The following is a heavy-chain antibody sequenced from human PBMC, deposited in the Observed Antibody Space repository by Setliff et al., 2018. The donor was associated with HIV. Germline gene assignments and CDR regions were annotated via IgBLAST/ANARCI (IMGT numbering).Heavy chain of an antibody. Sequence: SETLSLTCTVSGCSLDSGYYWAWIRQPPGKGPEWIGSIYYGGHTYHNPSLKSRVTLSLDTSVNKFSLNLTSVTAADTAVYYCARAGVYSYYDFDPWGQGALVTVSS. D-gene: IGHD4-4*01. CDR1: GCSLDSGYY. J-gene: IGHJ5*02. V-gene: IGHV4-38-2*02. CDR2: IYYGGHT. CDR3: ARAGVYSYYDFDP.